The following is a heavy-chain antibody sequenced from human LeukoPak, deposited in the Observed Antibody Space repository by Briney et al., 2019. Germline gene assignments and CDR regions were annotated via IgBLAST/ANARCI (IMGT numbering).Heavy chain of an antibody. V-gene: IGHV3-30*18. Sequence: GRSLRLSCAASGFTFSGYGMHWVRQAPGKGLEWVAVISYDGSNKYYADSVKGRFTISRDNSKNTLYLQMNSLRAEDTAVYYCPKESYGDYVVDYWGQGTLVTVSS. CDR3: PKESYGDYVVDY. D-gene: IGHD4-17*01. CDR1: GFTFSGYG. CDR2: ISYDGSNK. J-gene: IGHJ4*02.